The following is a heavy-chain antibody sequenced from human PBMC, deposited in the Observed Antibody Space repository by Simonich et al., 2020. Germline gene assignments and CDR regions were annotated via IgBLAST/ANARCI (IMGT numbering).Heavy chain of an antibody. J-gene: IGHJ5*02. Sequence: QVQLVESGGGVVQPGRSLRLSCAASGFTFSSYGWHWVRQAPGKGLEWVGVIWYDGSNKYYADTVKGRFTISRDNSKNTLYLQMNSLRAEDTAVYYCARAYSSSWYNWFDPWGQGTLVTVSS. CDR3: ARAYSSSWYNWFDP. D-gene: IGHD6-13*01. CDR2: IWYDGSNK. CDR1: GFTFSSYG. V-gene: IGHV3-33*01.